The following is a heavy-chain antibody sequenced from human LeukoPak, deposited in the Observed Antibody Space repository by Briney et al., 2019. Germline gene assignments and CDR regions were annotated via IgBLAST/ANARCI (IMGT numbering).Heavy chain of an antibody. Sequence: PSETLSLTCTVSGGSISSYYWSWIRQPAGKGLEWIGRIYTSGSTNYNPSLTSRVTMSVDTSKNQFSLKLSSVTAADTSVYYCARMGPYYYDSSGYYRGLMDVWGKGTTVTVSS. CDR3: ARMGPYYYDSSGYYRGLMDV. CDR2: IYTSGST. D-gene: IGHD3-22*01. CDR1: GGSISSYY. V-gene: IGHV4-4*07. J-gene: IGHJ6*03.